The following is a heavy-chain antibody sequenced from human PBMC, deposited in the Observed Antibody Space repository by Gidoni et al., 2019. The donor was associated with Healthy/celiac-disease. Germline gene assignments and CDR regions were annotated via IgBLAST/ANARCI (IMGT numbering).Heavy chain of an antibody. CDR3: AKTHYGSGSYIDY. CDR1: GFTFSSYG. D-gene: IGHD3-10*01. CDR2: ISYDGSNK. Sequence: QVQLVESGGGVVQPGRSLRLSCAASGFTFSSYGMHWVRQAPGKGVEWVAVISYDGSNKYYADSVKGRFTIARDNSKNTLYLQMNSLRAEDTAVYYCAKTHYGSGSYIDYWGQGTLVTVSS. J-gene: IGHJ4*02. V-gene: IGHV3-30*18.